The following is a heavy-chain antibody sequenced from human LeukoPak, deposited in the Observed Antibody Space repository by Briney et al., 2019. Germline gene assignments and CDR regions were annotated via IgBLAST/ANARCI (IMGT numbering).Heavy chain of an antibody. CDR2: ISAYNGNT. CDR3: ARAATIFGVVIFDY. D-gene: IGHD3-3*01. V-gene: IGHV1-18*01. CDR1: GYTFTSYG. Sequence: ASVSVSCKASGYTFTSYGISWVQQAPGQGLEWMGWISAYNGNTNYAQKLQGRVTMTTDTSTSTAYMELRSLRSDDTAVYYCARAATIFGVVIFDYWGQGTLVTVSS. J-gene: IGHJ4*02.